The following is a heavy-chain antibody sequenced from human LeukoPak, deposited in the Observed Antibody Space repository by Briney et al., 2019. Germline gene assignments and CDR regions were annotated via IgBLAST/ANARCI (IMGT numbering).Heavy chain of an antibody. J-gene: IGHJ4*02. CDR1: GFTFSRYG. Sequence: GGSLRLSCKASGFTFSRYGMNWVRQAPGRGLEWLSYTSGSSGSTIYYADSVKGRFTISRDNSKNTLYLQMNSLRAEDTAVYYCARIVPAAGNVVAALDYWGQGTLVTVSS. D-gene: IGHD2-2*01. V-gene: IGHV3-48*01. CDR2: TSGSSGSTI. CDR3: ARIVPAAGNVVAALDY.